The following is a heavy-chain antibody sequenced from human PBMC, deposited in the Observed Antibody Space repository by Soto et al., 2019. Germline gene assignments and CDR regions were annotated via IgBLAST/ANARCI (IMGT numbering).Heavy chain of an antibody. V-gene: IGHV3-23*01. J-gene: IGHJ6*03. CDR3: ASRHVDTAMVTRIYYYYYYMDV. Sequence: GGSLRLSCAASGFTFSSYAMSWVRQAPGKGLEWVSAISGSGGSTYYADSVKGRFTISRDKSKNTLYLQMNSLRAEDTAVYYCASRHVDTAMVTRIYYYYYYMDVWGKGTTVTVSS. CDR2: ISGSGGST. D-gene: IGHD5-18*01. CDR1: GFTFSSYA.